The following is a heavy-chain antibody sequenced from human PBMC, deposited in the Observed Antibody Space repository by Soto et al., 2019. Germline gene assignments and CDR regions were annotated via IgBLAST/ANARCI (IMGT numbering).Heavy chain of an antibody. V-gene: IGHV4-34*01. CDR1: GGSFSGYY. CDR2: INHSGST. D-gene: IGHD2-15*01. J-gene: IGHJ5*02. CDR3: ARVAHGDCSGGSCYFGWFDP. Sequence: SETLSLTCAVYGGSFSGYYWSWIRQPPGKGLEWIGEINHSGSTNYNPSLKSRVTISVDTSKNQFSLKLSSVTAADTAVYYCARVAHGDCSGGSCYFGWFDPWGQGTLVTVSS.